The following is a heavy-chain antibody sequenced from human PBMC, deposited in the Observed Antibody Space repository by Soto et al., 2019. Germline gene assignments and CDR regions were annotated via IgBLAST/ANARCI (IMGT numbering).Heavy chain of an antibody. J-gene: IGHJ4*02. CDR2: MLGSGDRV. V-gene: IGHV3-23*01. Sequence: GGSLRLSCEPSGFTFNTYGMAWDRQAPGKGLAWVSAMLGSGDRVSYVDSVKGRFTISRDNSKNTLYLQMNSLRADDTAIYYCARMLADGYHLWGQGTLVTVSS. CDR3: ARMLADGYHL. CDR1: GFTFNTYG. D-gene: IGHD2-2*01.